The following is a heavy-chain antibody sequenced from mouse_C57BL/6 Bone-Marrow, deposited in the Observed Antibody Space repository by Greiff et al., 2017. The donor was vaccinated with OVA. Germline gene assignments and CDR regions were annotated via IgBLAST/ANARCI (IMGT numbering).Heavy chain of an antibody. CDR2: ISDGGSYT. Sequence: EVKLVESGGGLVKPGGSLKLSCAASGFTFSSYAMSWVRQTPEKRLEWVATISDGGSYTYYPDNVKGRFTISRDNAKNNLYLQMSHLKSEDTAMYYCARVGGYYFKRYYFDYWGQGTTLTVSS. D-gene: IGHD2-3*01. V-gene: IGHV5-4*03. J-gene: IGHJ2*01. CDR1: GFTFSSYA. CDR3: ARVGGYYFKRYYFDY.